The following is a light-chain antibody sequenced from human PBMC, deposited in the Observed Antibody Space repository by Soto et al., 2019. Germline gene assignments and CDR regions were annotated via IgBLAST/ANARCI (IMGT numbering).Light chain of an antibody. CDR3: QQRSNWPPVT. V-gene: IGKV3D-15*01. CDR1: QSVSHA. CDR2: DAS. Sequence: EIVMTQSPATLSVSPGERATLSCRASQSVSHALAWYQQKPGQAPRLLIHDASSRATGIPARFSGSGSGTEFTLTISSLQSEDCAIYYCQQRSNWPPVTFGGGTKVDIK. J-gene: IGKJ4*01.